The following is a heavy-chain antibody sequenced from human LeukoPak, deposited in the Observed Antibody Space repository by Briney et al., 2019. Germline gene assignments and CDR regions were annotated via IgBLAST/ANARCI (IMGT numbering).Heavy chain of an antibody. J-gene: IGHJ4*02. CDR3: ARRARYSSGWYLTYYFDY. CDR1: GYSFTSYW. Sequence: GESLKFSCKGSGYSFTSYWIGWVRQMPGKGLEWMGIIYPGDSDTRYSPSFQGQVTISADKSISTAYLQWSSLKASDTAMYYCARRARYSSGWYLTYYFDYWGQGTLVTVSS. CDR2: IYPGDSDT. V-gene: IGHV5-51*01. D-gene: IGHD6-19*01.